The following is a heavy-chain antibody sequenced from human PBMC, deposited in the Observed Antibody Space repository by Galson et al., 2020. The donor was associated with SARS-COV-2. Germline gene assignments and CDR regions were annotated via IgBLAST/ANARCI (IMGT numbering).Heavy chain of an antibody. CDR3: ARTATLRYFDYDYYYYGMDV. Sequence: SETLSLTCTVSGGSISSYYWSWIRQPPGKGLEWIGYIYYSGSTNYNPSLKSRVTISVDTSKNQFSLKLSSVTAADTAVYYCARTATLRYFDYDYYYYGMDVWGQGTTGTVSS. J-gene: IGHJ6*02. CDR2: IYYSGST. D-gene: IGHD3-9*01. CDR1: GGSISSYY. V-gene: IGHV4-59*13.